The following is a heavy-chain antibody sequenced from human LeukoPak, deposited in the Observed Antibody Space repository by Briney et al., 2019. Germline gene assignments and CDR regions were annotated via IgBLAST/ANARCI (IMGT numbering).Heavy chain of an antibody. J-gene: IGHJ4*02. CDR1: GYTFTSYG. CDR3: ARHYDGSGSTLDY. V-gene: IGHV1-18*01. Sequence: ASVEVSCKASGYTFTSYGISWVRQAPGQGLEWMGWISAYNGNTNYAQKLQGRVTMTTDTSTNTAYMELWSLRSDDTAVYYCARHYDGSGSTLDYWGQGTLVTVSS. CDR2: ISAYNGNT. D-gene: IGHD3-22*01.